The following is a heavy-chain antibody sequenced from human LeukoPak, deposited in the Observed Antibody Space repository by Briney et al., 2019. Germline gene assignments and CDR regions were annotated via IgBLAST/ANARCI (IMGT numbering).Heavy chain of an antibody. CDR3: ARTKELLWFGEFIDY. D-gene: IGHD3-10*01. Sequence: ASVKVSCKASGYTFTSYYMHWVRQAPGQGLEWMGIINPSGGSTSYAQKFQGRVTMTRDTSTSTVYMELSSLRSEDTAVYYCARTKELLWFGEFIDYWGQGTLVTVSS. J-gene: IGHJ4*02. CDR2: INPSGGST. CDR1: GYTFTSYY. V-gene: IGHV1-46*01.